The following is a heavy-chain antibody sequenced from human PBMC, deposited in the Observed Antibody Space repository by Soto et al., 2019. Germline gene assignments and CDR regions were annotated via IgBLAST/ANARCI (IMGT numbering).Heavy chain of an antibody. CDR2: ISYDGSNK. V-gene: IGHV3-30-3*01. Sequence: PGGSLRLSCAASGFTFSSYAMHWVRQAPGKGLEWVAVISYDGSNKYYADSVKGRFTISRDNSKNTLYLQMNSLRAEDTAVYYCARAMSWFDYWGQGTLVTVSS. D-gene: IGHD1-1*01. CDR1: GFTFSSYA. J-gene: IGHJ4*02. CDR3: ARAMSWFDY.